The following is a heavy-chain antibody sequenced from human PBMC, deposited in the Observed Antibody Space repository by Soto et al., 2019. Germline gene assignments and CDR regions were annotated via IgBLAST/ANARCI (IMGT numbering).Heavy chain of an antibody. CDR2: ISSTTNYI. CDR3: ARESEDLTSNFGY. CDR1: GFTFSRYS. Sequence: GGSLRLSCAASGFTFSRYSMNWVRQAPGKGLEWVSSISSTTNYIYYADSMKGRFTVSRDNAKNSVYLEMNSLSAEDTAVYYCARESEDLTSNFGYWGQGTLVTVSS. J-gene: IGHJ4*02. V-gene: IGHV3-21*01.